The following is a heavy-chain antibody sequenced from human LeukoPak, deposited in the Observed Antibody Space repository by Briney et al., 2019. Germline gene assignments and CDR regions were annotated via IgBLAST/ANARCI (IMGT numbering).Heavy chain of an antibody. D-gene: IGHD4-17*01. J-gene: IGHJ3*02. V-gene: IGHV1-2*02. CDR2: INPNTGGT. Sequence: ASVKVSCKTSGYTFTGYFIHWVRHAPGQGLEWMGWINPNTGGTSYAQKFQGRVTMTRDTSISTAYMELSSLRFDDTAVYYCARDPINGKADAFDIWGQGTVVTVSS. CDR3: ARDPINGKADAFDI. CDR1: GYTFTGYF.